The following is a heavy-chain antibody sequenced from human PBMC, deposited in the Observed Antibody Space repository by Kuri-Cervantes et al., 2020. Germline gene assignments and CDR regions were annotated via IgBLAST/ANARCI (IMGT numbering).Heavy chain of an antibody. D-gene: IGHD2-2*01. Sequence: SLKISCAASGFTFDDYAMHWVRQAPGKGLEWVSGISWNSGSIGYADSVKGRFTISRDNAKNSLYLQMNSLRAEDTAVYYCARTLGYCSSTSCYEYYFDYWGQGTLVTVSS. CDR2: ISWNSGSI. CDR3: ARTLGYCSSTSCYEYYFDY. J-gene: IGHJ4*02. CDR1: GFTFDDYA. V-gene: IGHV3-9*01.